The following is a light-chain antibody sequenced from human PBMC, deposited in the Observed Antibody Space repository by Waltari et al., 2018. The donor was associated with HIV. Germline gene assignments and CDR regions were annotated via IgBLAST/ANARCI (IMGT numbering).Light chain of an antibody. CDR3: QVWDSGSDHPDVV. J-gene: IGLJ2*01. Sequence: SYVLTQPTSVSVAPGQTARITCGGNNIGSKSVHWYQQKPGQAPVLVVYDDNDRPSGSPERFFGSNSGNTATLTSTRVEAGDEADYYCQVWDSGSDHPDVVFGGGTKLTVL. V-gene: IGLV3-21*02. CDR2: DDN. CDR1: NIGSKS.